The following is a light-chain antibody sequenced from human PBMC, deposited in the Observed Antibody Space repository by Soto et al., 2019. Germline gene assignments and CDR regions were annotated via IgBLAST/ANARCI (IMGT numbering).Light chain of an antibody. CDR1: SSDIGGYNS. J-gene: IGLJ1*01. V-gene: IGLV2-8*01. CDR3: SSYTDRKNLV. Sequence: QSALTQSPSASGSPGQSVTISCTGTSSDIGGYNSVSWYQQHPGKAPKVMIYDVTKRPSGVPDRFSGSKSGNTASLTVSALQPEDEADYYCSSYTDRKNLVFGTGTKLTVL. CDR2: DVT.